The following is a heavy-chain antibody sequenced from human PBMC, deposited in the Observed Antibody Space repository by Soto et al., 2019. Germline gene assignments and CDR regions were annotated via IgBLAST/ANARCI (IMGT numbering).Heavy chain of an antibody. J-gene: IGHJ4*02. CDR2: ICGSGGDT. D-gene: IGHD4-17*01. CDR3: ARDLRLDY. CDR1: GFGFRSYA. Sequence: GGSQTLSCVVSGFGFRSYAMGWVRQAPGKGLEWVSSICGSGGDTYYGDPVKGRFTISRDNSKTTLYLEANSLTAEDTAVYYCARDLRLDYWGQGTLVTVSS. V-gene: IGHV3-23*01.